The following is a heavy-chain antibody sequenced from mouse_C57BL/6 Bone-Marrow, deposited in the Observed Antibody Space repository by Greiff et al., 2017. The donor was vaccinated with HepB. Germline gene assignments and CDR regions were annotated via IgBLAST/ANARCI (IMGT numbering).Heavy chain of an antibody. J-gene: IGHJ1*03. D-gene: IGHD1-1*01. Sequence: FQVSQSGPELLRPGTSVKMSCKASGTTFTNYWKGWAKQRPGHGLEWIGDIYPGGGYTNYKEKFKGKATLTADKSSSTSEDSAIYYCASSGGSRSSYWYFDVWGTGTTVTVSS. V-gene: IGHV1-63*01. CDR2: IYPGGGYT. CDR1: GTTFTNYW. CDR3: ASSGGSRSSYWYFDV.